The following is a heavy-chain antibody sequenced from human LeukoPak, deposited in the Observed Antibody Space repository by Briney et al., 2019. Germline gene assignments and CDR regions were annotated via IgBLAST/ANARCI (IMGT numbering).Heavy chain of an antibody. Sequence: SETLSLTCAVSGGSISSGGYSWSWIRQPPGKGLEWIGYIYHSGSTYYNPSLKSRVTISVDRSKNQFSLRLSSVTAADTAVYYCAREVYSSGSYGMDVWGQGTTVTVSS. D-gene: IGHD5-18*01. V-gene: IGHV4-30-2*01. CDR1: GGSISSGGYS. CDR2: IYHSGST. J-gene: IGHJ6*02. CDR3: AREVYSSGSYGMDV.